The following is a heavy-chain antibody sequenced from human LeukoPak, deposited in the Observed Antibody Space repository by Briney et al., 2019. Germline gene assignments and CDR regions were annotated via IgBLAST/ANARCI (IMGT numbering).Heavy chain of an antibody. V-gene: IGHV3-23*01. CDR1: GCIFSSYA. Sequence: GGSLRLSCAASGCIFSSYAMIWVRQAPGKGLEWVSGISGSGGSTNYADSVKGRFTISRDNSKNTMYVQMNSLRAEDTALYYCAKRGSAWSFDYWGQGTLVIVSS. D-gene: IGHD6-19*01. CDR3: AKRGSAWSFDY. J-gene: IGHJ4*02. CDR2: ISGSGGST.